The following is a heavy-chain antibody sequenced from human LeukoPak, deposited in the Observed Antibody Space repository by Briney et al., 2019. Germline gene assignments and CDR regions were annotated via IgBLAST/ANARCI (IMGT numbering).Heavy chain of an antibody. CDR3: ASGQLRYFYWFDP. Sequence: ASVKVSCKASGYTFTGYYMHWVRQAPGQRLEWMGWINPNSGGTNYRQKFSGRVTMTRDTSISTADMELSRVRSDGAAVYYCASGQLRYFYWFDPWAREPWSPSPQ. CDR2: INPNSGGT. J-gene: IGHJ5*02. V-gene: IGHV1-2*02. D-gene: IGHD3-9*01. CDR1: GYTFTGYY.